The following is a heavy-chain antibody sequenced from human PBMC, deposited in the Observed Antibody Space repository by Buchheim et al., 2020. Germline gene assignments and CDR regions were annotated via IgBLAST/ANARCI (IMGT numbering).Heavy chain of an antibody. CDR2: IYTSGST. CDR1: RGSISSGSYY. V-gene: IGHV4-61*02. Sequence: QVQLQESGPGLVKPSQTLSLTCTVSRGSISSGSYYWSWIRQPAGKGLEWIGRIYTSGSTNYNPSLKSRVTISVDTSKNQFSLKLSSVTAADTAVYYCARDSGAVGYSYGLFDYWGQGTL. D-gene: IGHD5-18*01. CDR3: ARDSGAVGYSYGLFDY. J-gene: IGHJ4*02.